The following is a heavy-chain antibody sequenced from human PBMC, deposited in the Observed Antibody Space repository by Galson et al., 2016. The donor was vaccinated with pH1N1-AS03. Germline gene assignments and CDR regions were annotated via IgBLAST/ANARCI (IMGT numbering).Heavy chain of an antibody. D-gene: IGHD3-10*01. Sequence: SLRLSCAASGFTFEDHAMHWVRQIPGRGLEWVSHISWNSGKLGYAASVNGRFTISRDNAKNSVYLLMNRLRLEDTALYYCARDRLWSGDNEPFDLWGQGTVVTVS. CDR1: GFTFEDHA. V-gene: IGHV3-9*01. CDR3: ARDRLWSGDNEPFDL. J-gene: IGHJ3*01. CDR2: ISWNSGKL.